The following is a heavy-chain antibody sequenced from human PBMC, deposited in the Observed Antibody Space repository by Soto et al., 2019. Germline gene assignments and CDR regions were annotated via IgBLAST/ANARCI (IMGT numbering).Heavy chain of an antibody. CDR1: GGSISSGGYY. CDR2: IYYSGST. D-gene: IGHD3-22*01. CDR3: AGDQGTMIVVAPI. Sequence: SETLSLTCTVSGGSISSGGYYWSWIRQHPGKGLEWIGYIYYSGSTYYNPSLKSRVTISVDTSKNQFSLKLSSVTAADTAVYYCAGDQGTMIVVAPIWGQGTMVTVSS. J-gene: IGHJ3*02. V-gene: IGHV4-31*03.